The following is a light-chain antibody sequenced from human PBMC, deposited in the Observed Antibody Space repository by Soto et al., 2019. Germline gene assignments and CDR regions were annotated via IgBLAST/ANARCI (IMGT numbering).Light chain of an antibody. V-gene: IGLV2-23*02. J-gene: IGLJ1*01. CDR2: EVS. CDR3: CSYAGSSLV. CDR1: SNDVGSYNL. Sequence: QFALTQPASVSGSPGQSITISCTGTSNDVGSYNLVSWYQQHPCKAPKLMIYEVSKRPSGFSNRFSGSKSGNTASLTISGLQAEDEADYYCCSYAGSSLVFGTGTKVTVL.